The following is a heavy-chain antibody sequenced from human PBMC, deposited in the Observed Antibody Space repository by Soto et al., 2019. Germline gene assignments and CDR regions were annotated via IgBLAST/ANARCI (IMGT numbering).Heavy chain of an antibody. CDR2: IHSDGST. CDR1: GFTVSDS. V-gene: IGHV3-53*01. D-gene: IGHD6-19*01. CDR3: ARDASGSFDY. J-gene: IGHJ4*02. Sequence: GGSLRLSCSVAGFTVSDSMSWVRQAPGKGLECVSFIHSDGSTHYTDSVRGRFTISRDNSKNTLYLQMDRLRVDDTAVYFCARDASGSFDYWDQGTLVTVSS.